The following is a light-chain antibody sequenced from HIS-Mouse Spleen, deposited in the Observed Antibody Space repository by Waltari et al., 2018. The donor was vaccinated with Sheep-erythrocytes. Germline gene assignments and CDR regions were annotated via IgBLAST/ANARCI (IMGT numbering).Light chain of an antibody. J-gene: IGLJ3*02. V-gene: IGLV2-23*01. Sequence: QSALTQPASVSGSPGQSTTISCTGTRRDVGSYHLFSRYQQHPGKAPKLRIYEGSKRPSGVSNRFSGSKSGNTASLTISGLQAEDEADYYCCSYAGSSTPWVFGGGTKLTVL. CDR1: RRDVGSYHL. CDR3: CSYAGSSTPWV. CDR2: EGS.